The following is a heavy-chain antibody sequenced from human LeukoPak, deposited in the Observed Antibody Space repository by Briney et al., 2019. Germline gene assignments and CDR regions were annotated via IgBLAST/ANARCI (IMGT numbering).Heavy chain of an antibody. CDR2: ISGSGGST. Sequence: GGSLRLSCAASGFTFSSYAMSWVRQAPGKGLEWVSAISGSGGSTYYADSVKGRFTISRDNSKNTLYLQMNSLRAEDTAVYYCARTGHCSSTSCPSIRFDPWGQGTLVTVSS. CDR3: ARTGHCSSTSCPSIRFDP. J-gene: IGHJ5*02. V-gene: IGHV3-23*01. D-gene: IGHD2-2*01. CDR1: GFTFSSYA.